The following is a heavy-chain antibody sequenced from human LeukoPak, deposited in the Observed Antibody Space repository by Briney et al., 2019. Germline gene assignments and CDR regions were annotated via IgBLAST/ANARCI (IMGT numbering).Heavy chain of an antibody. Sequence: PGGSLRLSCAASGFTFSSYAMSWVRQAPGKGLEWIGEINHSGSTNYNPSLKSRVTISVDMSKNQFSLKLSSVTAADTAVYYCARGTHTTTTVRYYYYGMDVWGQGTTVTVSS. CDR3: ARGTHTTTTVRYYYYGMDV. J-gene: IGHJ6*02. CDR2: INHSGST. CDR1: GFTFSSYA. D-gene: IGHD4-17*01. V-gene: IGHV4-34*01.